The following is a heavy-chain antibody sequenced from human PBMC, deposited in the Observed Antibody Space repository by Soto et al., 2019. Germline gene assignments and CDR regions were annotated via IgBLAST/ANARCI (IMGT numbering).Heavy chain of an antibody. CDR3: ALKGAAGAIY. J-gene: IGHJ4*02. CDR2: ISGGGGST. V-gene: IGHV3-23*01. D-gene: IGHD2-15*01. CDR1: GFTFSNYA. Sequence: GGSLRLSCAASGFTFSNYAMNWVRQAPGKGLEWVSAISGGGGSTYYADSVKGRFTISRGNSKNTLDLQMNTLRAEDTAIYYCALKGAAGAIYWGQGTLVTVSS.